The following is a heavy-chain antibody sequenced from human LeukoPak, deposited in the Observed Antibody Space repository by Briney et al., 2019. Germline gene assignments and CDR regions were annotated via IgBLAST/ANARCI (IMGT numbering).Heavy chain of an antibody. V-gene: IGHV3-33*01. D-gene: IGHD3-3*01. Sequence: PGRSLRLSCAASGFTFSSYGMHWVRQAPGKGLEWVAVIWYDGSNKYYADSVKGRFTISRGNSKNTLYLQMNSLRAEDTAVYYCARDPYYDFWSGYYNYYYYGMDVWGQGTTVTVSS. CDR2: IWYDGSNK. CDR3: ARDPYYDFWSGYYNYYYYGMDV. J-gene: IGHJ6*02. CDR1: GFTFSSYG.